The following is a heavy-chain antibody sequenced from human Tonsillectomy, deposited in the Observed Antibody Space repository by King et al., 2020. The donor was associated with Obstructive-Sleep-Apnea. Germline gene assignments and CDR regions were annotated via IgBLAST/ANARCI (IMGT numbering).Heavy chain of an antibody. CDR1: GFTFRSYA. CDR2: ISSHGNVK. D-gene: IGHD1-20*01. J-gene: IGHJ4*02. V-gene: IGHV3-33*01. CDR3: ARAHITGTTAYFDY. Sequence: VQLVESGGGVVQPGRSLRLSCASSGFTFRSYAMHWVRQAPGRGLEWVAVISSHGNVKYYTDSGKGRFTVSRDNSKNTLYLQMTSMRAEDTAVYYCARAHITGTTAYFDYWGQGTLVTVSS.